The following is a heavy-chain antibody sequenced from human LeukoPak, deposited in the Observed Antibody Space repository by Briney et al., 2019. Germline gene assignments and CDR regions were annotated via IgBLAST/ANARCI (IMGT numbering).Heavy chain of an antibody. Sequence: GGSLRLSCAASGFIVNSNYVSWVRQAPGKGLEWVSVISGSGGSTYYADSVKGRFTISRDNSKNTLYLQMNSLRAEDTAVYYCAKDGSTVVGDYWGQGTLVTVSS. CDR1: GFIVNSNY. CDR2: ISGSGGST. CDR3: AKDGSTVVGDY. V-gene: IGHV3-23*01. D-gene: IGHD2-15*01. J-gene: IGHJ4*02.